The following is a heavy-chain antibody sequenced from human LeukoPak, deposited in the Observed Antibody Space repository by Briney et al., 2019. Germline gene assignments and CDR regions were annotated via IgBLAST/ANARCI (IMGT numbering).Heavy chain of an antibody. CDR2: VSGSGGNI. J-gene: IGHJ4*02. D-gene: IGHD2-2*01. CDR1: GFTFSSYT. CDR3: AASLPNIVVVPATKGPFGY. V-gene: IGHV3-23*01. Sequence: GGSLRLSCAASGFTFSSYTMSWVRQAPGKGLEWVSGVSGSGGNIHYADSVKGRFTISRDNSKNTLYLQMNSLRAEDTAVYYCAASLPNIVVVPATKGPFGYWGQGALVTVSS.